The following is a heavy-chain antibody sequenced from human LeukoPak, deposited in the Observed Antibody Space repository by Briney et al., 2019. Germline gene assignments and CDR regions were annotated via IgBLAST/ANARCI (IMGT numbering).Heavy chain of an antibody. CDR2: ITPIFGTA. Sequence: ASVKVSCKASGGTFSRFTISWVRQAPGQGFEWMGGITPIFGTANFAQKFQGRVSITADESTSTAFMELSSLRSEGTAVYYCAREWGLESSGYYYAYWGQGTLVTVSS. J-gene: IGHJ4*02. CDR3: AREWGLESSGYYYAY. CDR1: GGTFSRFT. D-gene: IGHD3-22*01. V-gene: IGHV1-69*13.